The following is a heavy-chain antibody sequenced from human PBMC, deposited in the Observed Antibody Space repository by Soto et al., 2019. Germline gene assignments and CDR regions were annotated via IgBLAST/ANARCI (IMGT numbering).Heavy chain of an antibody. V-gene: IGHV3-9*01. CDR2: ISWNSGKI. CDR3: VKDKGDY. CDR1: GFTIDDYA. J-gene: IGHJ4*02. Sequence: ESGGGLVQPGRSQRLSCAASGFTIDDYAMHWVRQAPGKGLEWVSSISWNSGKIGYADSVKGRFTISRDNAKNFLYLQMNSLRVEDTALYHCVKDKGDYWGQGTLVTVSS.